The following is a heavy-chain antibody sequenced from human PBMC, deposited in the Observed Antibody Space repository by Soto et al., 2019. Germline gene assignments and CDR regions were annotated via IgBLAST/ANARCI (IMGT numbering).Heavy chain of an antibody. D-gene: IGHD3-3*01. CDR1: GGSISSGGYY. CDR3: ASQTRREWVLYYSYGMDV. CDR2: ISYSGGT. J-gene: IGHJ6*02. Sequence: QVQLQESGPGLVKPSQTLSLTCSVSGGSISSGGYYWSWIRQHPVKGLEWIGYISYSGGTHYNPSHKSRVIISVDTSKNQFSLKLSSVTAADTAAYYCASQTRREWVLYYSYGMDVWGQGTTVTVSS. V-gene: IGHV4-31*03.